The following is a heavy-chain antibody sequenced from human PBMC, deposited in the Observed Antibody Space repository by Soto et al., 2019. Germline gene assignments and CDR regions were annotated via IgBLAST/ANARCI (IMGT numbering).Heavy chain of an antibody. V-gene: IGHV1-69*01. Sequence: QVQLVQSGAEVKKPGSSVKVSCKASGGTFSSYAISWVRQAPGQGLEWMGGFIPIFGTANYAQKFQGRVTFTADESTSTAYMEVSIQRYEDTAVYYCARRPFRPPAVWTICYFFGMDVWGQGTTVTVSS. D-gene: IGHD2-2*01. J-gene: IGHJ6*02. CDR1: GGTFSSYA. CDR3: ARRPFRPPAVWTICYFFGMDV. CDR2: FIPIFGTA.